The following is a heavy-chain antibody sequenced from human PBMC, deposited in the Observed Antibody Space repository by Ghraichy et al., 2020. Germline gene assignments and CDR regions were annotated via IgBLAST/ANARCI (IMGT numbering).Heavy chain of an antibody. J-gene: IGHJ4*02. V-gene: IGHV4-34*01. D-gene: IGHD2-21*02. CDR3: ARGLAYCGGDCPPYFDY. Sequence: GSLRLSCAVYGGSFSGYYWSWIRQPPGKGLEWIGEINHSGSTNYNSSLKSRVTISVDTSKNQFSLKLSSVTAADTAVYYCARGLAYCGGDCPPYFDYWGQGTLVTVSS. CDR1: GGSFSGYY. CDR2: INHSGST.